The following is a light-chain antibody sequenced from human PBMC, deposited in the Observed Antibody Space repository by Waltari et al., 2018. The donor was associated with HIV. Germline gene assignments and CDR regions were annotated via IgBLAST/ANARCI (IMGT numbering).Light chain of an antibody. Sequence: QSGLTQPASVSGSLGQSITISCNGRFRDIGTYNLVSWYQQFPGKAPKVIISEVSKRPSGISDRFSGSKSANSASLRISGLRPEDEADYFCCSYAGPESFFVFGGGT. CDR2: EVS. CDR1: FRDIGTYNL. J-gene: IGLJ1*01. CDR3: CSYAGPESFFV. V-gene: IGLV2-23*02.